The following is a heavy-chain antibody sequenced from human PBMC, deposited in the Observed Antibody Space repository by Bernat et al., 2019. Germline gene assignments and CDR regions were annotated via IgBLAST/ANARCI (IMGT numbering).Heavy chain of an antibody. Sequence: QVQLQESGPGLVKPSQTLSLTCTFSGCPISSGRYYWSWIRQPAGKGLEWIGRIYTSGSTNYNPSLKSRVTISVDTSKNQFSLKLSSVTAADTAVYYCAREYTVTTLDSENQNNWGQGTLVTVSS. V-gene: IGHV4-61*02. CDR3: AREYTVTTLDSENQNN. CDR1: GCPISSGRYY. CDR2: IYTSGST. J-gene: IGHJ4*02. D-gene: IGHD4-17*01.